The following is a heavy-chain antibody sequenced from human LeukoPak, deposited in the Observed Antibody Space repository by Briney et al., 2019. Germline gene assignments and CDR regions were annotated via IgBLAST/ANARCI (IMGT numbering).Heavy chain of an antibody. CDR2: IYSGGNT. Sequence: GGSLRLSCAASGFTVSSNYMSWVRQAPGKGLEWVSIIYSGGNTYYADPVKGRFTISRDNSKNTLYLQMNSLRAEDTAVYYCARDVRSYYGSGSYYLDYWGQGTLVTVSS. CDR3: ARDVRSYYGSGSYYLDY. D-gene: IGHD3-10*01. CDR1: GFTVSSNY. J-gene: IGHJ4*02. V-gene: IGHV3-66*01.